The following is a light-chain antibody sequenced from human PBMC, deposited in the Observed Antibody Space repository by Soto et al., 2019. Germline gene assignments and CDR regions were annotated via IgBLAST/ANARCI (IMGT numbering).Light chain of an antibody. V-gene: IGKV3-15*01. CDR3: QHYNNWPAWT. J-gene: IGKJ1*01. CDR1: QSVSSN. CDR2: GAS. Sequence: EIVMTQSPATLSVSPGERATLSCRASQSVSSNLAWYQQKPGQAPRLLIYGASTRAAGVPARFSGIGSGIESTHTISSLQSEDFAVYYCQHYNNWPAWTGGQGTKVEIK.